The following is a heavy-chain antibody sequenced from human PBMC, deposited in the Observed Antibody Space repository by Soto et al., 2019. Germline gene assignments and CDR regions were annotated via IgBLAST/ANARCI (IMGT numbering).Heavy chain of an antibody. J-gene: IGHJ4*02. CDR1: GYTFTTYY. Sequence: QVQLVQSGAEVKKPGASVKVSCKASGYTFTTYYMHWERQAPGQGLEWMGIISPAGGRTSYAQKFQGRGTLTRDTSKSTVDMELSSLRSEDTAVYYCATRDPGHYWGQGTLVTVSS. V-gene: IGHV1-46*01. CDR3: ATRDPGHY. CDR2: ISPAGGRT.